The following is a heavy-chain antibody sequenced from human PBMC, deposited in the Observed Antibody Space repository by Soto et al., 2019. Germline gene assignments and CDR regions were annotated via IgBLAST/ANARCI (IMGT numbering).Heavy chain of an antibody. J-gene: IGHJ6*02. V-gene: IGHV3-30*18. CDR2: ISYDGSNK. Sequence: GGSLRLSCAVSGFPFSGYGMHWARQAPGQGLEWVAVISYDGSNKYYADSVKGRFTISRDNSKNTLYLQMNSLRPDDTAVYYCAKDLVYGINFCYYCMDVWGQGTTVTVAS. CDR3: AKDLVYGINFCYYCMDV. D-gene: IGHD1-20*01. CDR1: GFPFSGYG.